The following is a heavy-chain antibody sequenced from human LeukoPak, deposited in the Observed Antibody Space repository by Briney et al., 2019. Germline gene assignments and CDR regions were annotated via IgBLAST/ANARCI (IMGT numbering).Heavy chain of an antibody. D-gene: IGHD3-10*01. J-gene: IGHJ4*02. V-gene: IGHV3-33*01. CDR3: TLHYGDSSDY. CDR2: IWYDGSNK. CDR1: GFTFSSYG. Sequence: PGGSLRLSCAASGFTFSSYGMHWVRQAPGKGLEWVAVIWYDGSNKYYADSVKGRFTISRDNSKNTLYLQMNSLRAEDTAVYYCTLHYGDSSDYWGQGTLVTVSS.